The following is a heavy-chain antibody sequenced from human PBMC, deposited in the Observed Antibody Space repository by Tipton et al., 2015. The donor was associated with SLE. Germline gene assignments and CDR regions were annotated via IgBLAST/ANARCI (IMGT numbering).Heavy chain of an antibody. J-gene: IGHJ3*02. CDR1: GGSISSSSYY. V-gene: IGHV4-39*01. CDR3: ARHYDSSGYDAFDI. D-gene: IGHD3-22*01. CDR2: IYYSGST. Sequence: TLSLTCTVSGGSISSSSYYWGWIRQPPGKGLEWIGSIYYSGSTYYNPSLKSRVTISVDTSKNQFSLKLSSVAAADTAVYYCARHYDSSGYDAFDIWGQGTMVTVSS.